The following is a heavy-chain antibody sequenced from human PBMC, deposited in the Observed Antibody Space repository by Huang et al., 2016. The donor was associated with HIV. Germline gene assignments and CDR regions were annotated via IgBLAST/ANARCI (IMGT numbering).Heavy chain of an antibody. J-gene: IGHJ5*01. CDR3: AREGITPSGTEVSGFDF. CDR1: GFSILIYY. Sequence: QVQLVQSGAEVKKPGASVTISCKASGFSILIYYIHWVRQATGQGLEWMGIVNPSGGGADDAQKFKGRVTMTRDTSTRTLYMELSSLRSEDTAVYYCAREGITPSGTEVSGFDFWGQGTPVSVSS. CDR2: VNPSGGGA. V-gene: IGHV1-46*03. D-gene: IGHD6-13*01.